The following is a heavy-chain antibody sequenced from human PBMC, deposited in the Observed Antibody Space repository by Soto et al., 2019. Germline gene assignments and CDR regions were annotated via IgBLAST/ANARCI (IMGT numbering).Heavy chain of an antibody. CDR3: ARTSDTSTIFDY. CDR2: TSGSGRTK. J-gene: IGHJ4*02. CDR1: GFSILAYS. Sequence: EVLLVESGGGFVQPGGSQRLSCAASGFSILAYSMNWVRQTPGKGLEWLSYTSGSGRTKFYADSVKGRFTMSRDSAGNSVHLQMNSLRDEDTGVYYCARTSDTSTIFDYWGQGALVTVSS. V-gene: IGHV3-48*02. D-gene: IGHD1-1*01.